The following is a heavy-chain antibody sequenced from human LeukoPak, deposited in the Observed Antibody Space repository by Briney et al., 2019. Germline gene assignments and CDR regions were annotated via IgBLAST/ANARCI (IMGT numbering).Heavy chain of an antibody. CDR1: GGSFSGYY. CDR2: INHSGST. V-gene: IGHV4-34*01. CDR3: ASDPGTAPGQAFDY. J-gene: IGHJ4*02. Sequence: SETLSLTCAVYGGSFSGYYWSWIRQPPGKGLEWIGEINHSGSTNYNPSLKSRVTISVDTSKNQFSLKLSSVTAADTAVYYCASDPGTAPGQAFDYWGQGTLVTISS.